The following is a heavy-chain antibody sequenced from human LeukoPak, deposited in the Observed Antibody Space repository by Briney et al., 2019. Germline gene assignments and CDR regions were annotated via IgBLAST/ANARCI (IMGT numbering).Heavy chain of an antibody. D-gene: IGHD5-12*01. V-gene: IGHV3-43D*04. Sequence: QSGVSLRLSCAASGFTFDDYAMHWVRQAPGKGLEWVSLISWDGGSTYYADSVKGRFTISRDNSRHTLYLQMNSLGAEDTALYYCAKDKEYSGFGPILSGYYYGMDVWGKGTTVTVSS. J-gene: IGHJ6*04. CDR3: AKDKEYSGFGPILSGYYYGMDV. CDR1: GFTFDDYA. CDR2: ISWDGGST.